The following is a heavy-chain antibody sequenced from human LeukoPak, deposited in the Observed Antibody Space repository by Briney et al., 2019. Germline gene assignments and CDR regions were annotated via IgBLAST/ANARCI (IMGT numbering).Heavy chain of an antibody. CDR1: GGSISSGGYY. J-gene: IGHJ3*02. CDR2: IYYSGST. V-gene: IGHV4-31*03. D-gene: IGHD2-15*01. Sequence: SQTLSLTCTVSGGSISSGGYYWSWIRQHPGKGLEWIGYIYYSGSTYYNPSLKSRVTITVDTSKNQFSLKLSSVTAAGTAVYYCASPPLLSSYAFDIWGQGTMVTVSS. CDR3: ASPPLLSSYAFDI.